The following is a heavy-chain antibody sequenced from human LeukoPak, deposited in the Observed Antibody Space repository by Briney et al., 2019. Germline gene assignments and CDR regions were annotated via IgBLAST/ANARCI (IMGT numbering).Heavy chain of an antibody. CDR1: GFPFSSFW. CDR2: IRPDGSEQ. Sequence: GGSLRLSCAASGFPFSSFWMNWVRQTPGRGLEWLANIRPDGSEQYYVDSVRGRFTISRDNAKNSVYLDMNNLRAEDTAFYYCARLSGTAFDYWGQGALVTVSS. J-gene: IGHJ4*02. D-gene: IGHD3-16*02. V-gene: IGHV3-7*03. CDR3: ARLSGTAFDY.